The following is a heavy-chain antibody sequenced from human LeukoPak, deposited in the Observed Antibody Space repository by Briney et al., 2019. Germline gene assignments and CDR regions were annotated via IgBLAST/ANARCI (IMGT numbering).Heavy chain of an antibody. CDR3: ARARQLVRPWFNYYYYYMDV. V-gene: IGHV4-61*02. CDR1: GGSISSGSYY. D-gene: IGHD6-6*01. Sequence: SETLSLTCTVSGGSISSGSYYWSWIRQPAGKGLEWIGRIYTSGSTNYNPSLKSRVTISVDTSKNQFSLKLSSVTAADTAVYYCARARQLVRPWFNYYYYYMDVWGKGTTVTVSS. CDR2: IYTSGST. J-gene: IGHJ6*03.